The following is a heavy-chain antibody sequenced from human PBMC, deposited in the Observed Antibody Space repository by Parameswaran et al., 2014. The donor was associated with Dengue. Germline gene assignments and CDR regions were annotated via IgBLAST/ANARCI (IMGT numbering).Heavy chain of an antibody. CDR2: MNPNSGNT. D-gene: IGHD3-10*01. CDR3: AVLWGFDP. Sequence: WVRQAPGQGLEWMGWMNPNSGNTGYAQKFQGRVTMTRNTSISTAYMELSSLRSEDTAAYYCAVLWGFDPWGQGTLVTVSS. J-gene: IGHJ5*02. V-gene: IGHV1-8*01.